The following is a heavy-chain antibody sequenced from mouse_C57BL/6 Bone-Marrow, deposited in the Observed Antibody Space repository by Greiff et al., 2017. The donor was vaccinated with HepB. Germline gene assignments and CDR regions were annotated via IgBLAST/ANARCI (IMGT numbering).Heavy chain of an antibody. V-gene: IGHV5-12*01. CDR3: ARHPITTVVVPFDY. Sequence: EVKLEESGGGLVQPGGSLTLSCAASGFTFSDYYMYWVRQTPEKRLEWVAYISNGGGSTYYPDTVKGRFTISRDNAKNTLYLQMSRLKSEDTAMYYCARHPITTVVVPFDYWGQGTTLTVSS. CDR2: ISNGGGST. D-gene: IGHD1-1*01. J-gene: IGHJ2*01. CDR1: GFTFSDYY.